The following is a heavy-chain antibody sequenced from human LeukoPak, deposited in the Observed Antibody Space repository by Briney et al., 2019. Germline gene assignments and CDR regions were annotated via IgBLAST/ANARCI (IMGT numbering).Heavy chain of an antibody. J-gene: IGHJ6*03. CDR3: ASRASDTAMIDYYYYMDV. CDR1: GGSISSYY. D-gene: IGHD5-18*01. CDR2: IYYSGST. V-gene: IGHV4-59*01. Sequence: RASETLSLTCTVSGGSISSYYWSWIRQPPGKGLEWIGYIYYSGSTNYNPSLKSRVTISVDTSKNQFSLKLSSVTAADTAVYYCASRASDTAMIDYYYYMDVWGKGTTVTVSS.